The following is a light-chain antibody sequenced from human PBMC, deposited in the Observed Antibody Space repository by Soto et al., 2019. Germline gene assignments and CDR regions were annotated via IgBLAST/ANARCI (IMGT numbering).Light chain of an antibody. J-gene: IGKJ4*01. CDR3: QQRRDWPLT. Sequence: EIVLTQSPATLSLSPGERATLSCRTSQSVSSYLAWFQQKPGQPPRLLIYDASNRATGIPARFSGSGSGTDFTLTISSLEPEDFAVYYCQQRRDWPLTFGGGTKVEIQ. V-gene: IGKV3-11*01. CDR1: QSVSSY. CDR2: DAS.